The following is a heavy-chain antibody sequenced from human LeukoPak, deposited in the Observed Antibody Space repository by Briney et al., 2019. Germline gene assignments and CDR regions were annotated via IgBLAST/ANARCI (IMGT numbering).Heavy chain of an antibody. V-gene: IGHV3-11*06. CDR3: ARERVRYSYGTGFDY. D-gene: IGHD5-18*01. J-gene: IGHJ4*02. CDR2: ISSSSRYT. Sequence: PGGSLILSCAASGFTFSDYYMSWIRQAPGEGLEWVSYISSSSRYTNYAESVKGRFTISRDKAKNSLSLQMNSLRAEDTAVYYCARERVRYSYGTGFDYWGQGTLVTVSS. CDR1: GFTFSDYY.